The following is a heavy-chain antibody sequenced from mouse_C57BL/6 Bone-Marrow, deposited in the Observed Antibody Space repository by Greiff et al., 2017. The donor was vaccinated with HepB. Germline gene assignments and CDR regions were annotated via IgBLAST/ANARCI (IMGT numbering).Heavy chain of an antibody. J-gene: IGHJ3*01. Sequence: EVQLQQSGPVLVKPGASVKMSCKASGYTFTDYYMNWVKQSHGKSLEWIGVINPYNGGTSYNQKFKGKATLTVDKSSSTAYMELNSLTSEDSAVYYCARSSNYVGPWFAYGGQGTLVTVSA. CDR3: ARSSNYVGPWFAY. V-gene: IGHV1-19*01. CDR1: GYTFTDYY. D-gene: IGHD2-5*01. CDR2: INPYNGGT.